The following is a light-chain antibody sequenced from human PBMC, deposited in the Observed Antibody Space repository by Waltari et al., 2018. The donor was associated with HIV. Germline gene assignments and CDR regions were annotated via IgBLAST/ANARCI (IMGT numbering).Light chain of an antibody. CDR2: GAS. CDR3: QQCGGSPGT. J-gene: IGKJ2*01. Sequence: EIVLTQSPGTLSLSPGERATLSCRASQSVSSSYLAWYQQKPGQAPRLLIYGASSRATGIPDRFSGSGSGTEFTLTISRLEPEDFAVYYCQQCGGSPGTFGQGTKLEI. V-gene: IGKV3-20*01. CDR1: QSVSSSY.